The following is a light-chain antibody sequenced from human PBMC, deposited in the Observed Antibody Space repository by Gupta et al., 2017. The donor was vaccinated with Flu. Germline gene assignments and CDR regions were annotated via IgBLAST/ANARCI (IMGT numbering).Light chain of an antibody. Sequence: PSTLSASVGDRVTITCRASQSISSWLAWFLQKPGKAPQLLIYKASNLEEGVPSRFSGRGSGTEFTLTISSLQPDDFATYYCQQDNSYSWTFGQGTKVEIK. V-gene: IGKV1-5*03. J-gene: IGKJ1*01. CDR1: QSISSW. CDR3: QQDNSYSWT. CDR2: KAS.